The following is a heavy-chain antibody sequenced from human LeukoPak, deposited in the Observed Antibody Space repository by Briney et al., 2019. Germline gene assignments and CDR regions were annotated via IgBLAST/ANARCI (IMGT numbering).Heavy chain of an antibody. CDR3: ARSDWFDP. V-gene: IGHV3-74*01. Sequence: DSVKGRFTISRDNAKNTLCLQMNSLRAEDTAVYYCARSDWFDPWGQGTLVTVSS. J-gene: IGHJ5*02.